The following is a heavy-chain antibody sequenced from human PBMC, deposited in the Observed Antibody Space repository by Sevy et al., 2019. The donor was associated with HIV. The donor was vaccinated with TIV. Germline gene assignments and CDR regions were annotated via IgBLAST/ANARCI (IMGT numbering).Heavy chain of an antibody. V-gene: IGHV3-21*01. CDR2: ISSSSNYI. Sequence: GGSLRLSCVVSGFTFSKYPMNWVRQAPGKGLEWVSSISSSSNYIYYGDSVKGRFTSSRDNAKNSLYLQMNSLRADDTAVYYCVRDGGCSSSCLVYFDYWGQGILVTVSS. CDR1: GFTFSKYP. CDR3: VRDGGCSSSCLVYFDY. D-gene: IGHD2-2*01. J-gene: IGHJ4*02.